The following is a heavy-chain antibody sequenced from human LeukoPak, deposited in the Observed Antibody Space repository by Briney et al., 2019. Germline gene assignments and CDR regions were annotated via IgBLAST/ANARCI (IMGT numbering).Heavy chain of an antibody. CDR1: GYTFTTYA. V-gene: IGHV7-4-1*02. D-gene: IGHD6-13*01. CDR3: ARWSIGQQLPQADYYYYMDV. Sequence: ASVKVSCKASGYTFTTYAMNWVRQAPGQGLEWMGWINTNTGNPTYAQGFTGRFVFSLDTSVSTAYLQISSLKAEDTAVYYCARWSIGQQLPQADYYYYMDVWGKGTTVTVSS. J-gene: IGHJ6*03. CDR2: INTNTGNP.